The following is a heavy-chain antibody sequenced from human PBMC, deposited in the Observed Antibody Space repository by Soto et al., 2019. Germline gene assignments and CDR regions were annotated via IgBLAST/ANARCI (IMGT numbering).Heavy chain of an antibody. Sequence: PGGSLRLSCAASGFTFSSYAMHWVRQAPGKGLEWVAVISYDGSNKYYADSVRGRFTISRDNSKNTLYLQMNSLRAEDTAVYYCARDGIAAAGMENWFDPWGQGTLVTVSS. CDR3: ARDGIAAAGMENWFDP. V-gene: IGHV3-30-3*01. CDR2: ISYDGSNK. J-gene: IGHJ5*02. CDR1: GFTFSSYA. D-gene: IGHD6-13*01.